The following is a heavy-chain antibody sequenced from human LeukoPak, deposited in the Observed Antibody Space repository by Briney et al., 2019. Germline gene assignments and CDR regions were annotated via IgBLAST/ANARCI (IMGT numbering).Heavy chain of an antibody. CDR2: ITYSGNT. V-gene: IGHV4-59*12. Sequence: SETLSLTCSVSGGSISSYYWSWIRQPPGKGLEWIGYITYSGNTNYNPSLKSRVTIPVDTSKNQFSLKLSSVTAADTAMYYCARESTTVAGTFDYWGQGTLVTVSS. CDR3: ARESTTVAGTFDY. J-gene: IGHJ4*02. CDR1: GGSISSYY. D-gene: IGHD6-19*01.